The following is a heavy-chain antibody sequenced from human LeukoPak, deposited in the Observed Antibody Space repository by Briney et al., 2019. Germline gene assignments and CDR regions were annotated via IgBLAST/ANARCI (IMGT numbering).Heavy chain of an antibody. CDR2: ISYDGSNE. Sequence: GGSLRLSCAASGFTFSSYSMNWVRQAPGKGLEWVAVISYDGSNEYYADSVKGRFTISRDNSKNTLYLQMSSLRAEDTAVYYCAKEFNRGLPDYWGQGTLVTVPS. J-gene: IGHJ4*02. V-gene: IGHV3-30*18. CDR3: AKEFNRGLPDY. D-gene: IGHD2-21*01. CDR1: GFTFSSYS.